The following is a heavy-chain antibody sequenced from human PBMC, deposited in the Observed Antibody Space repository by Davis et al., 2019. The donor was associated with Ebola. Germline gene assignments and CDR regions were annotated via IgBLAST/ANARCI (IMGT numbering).Heavy chain of an antibody. Sequence: GGSLRLSCAASGFTFSNYAMSWVRQAPGKGLEWVSAISGSGGSTYYADSVKGRFIISRDNAKNSLYLQMNSLRAEDTAVYYCARRSSQALDWGQGTLVTVSS. J-gene: IGHJ4*02. V-gene: IGHV3-23*01. CDR1: GFTFSNYA. D-gene: IGHD6-6*01. CDR2: ISGSGGST. CDR3: ARRSSQALD.